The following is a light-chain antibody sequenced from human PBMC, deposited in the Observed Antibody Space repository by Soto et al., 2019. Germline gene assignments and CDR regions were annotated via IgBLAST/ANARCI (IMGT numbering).Light chain of an antibody. J-gene: IGKJ1*01. CDR3: QQYNRSPWT. CDR2: KAS. CDR1: QTISSW. Sequence: IQMTQSPSTLSASVGDRATITCRASQTISSWLAWYQQKPGRAPKLLIYKASTLESEVPSRFSGSGSGTEFTLTISSLQPDDFATYYCQQYNRSPWTFGQGTKVDIK. V-gene: IGKV1-5*03.